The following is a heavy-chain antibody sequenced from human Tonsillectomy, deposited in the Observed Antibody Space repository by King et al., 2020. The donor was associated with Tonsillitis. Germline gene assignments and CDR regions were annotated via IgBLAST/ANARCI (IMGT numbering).Heavy chain of an antibody. Sequence: QLQESGPGLVKPSQTLSLTCTVSGGSLSSGGYYWSWIRQHPGKGLEWIGYIYYSGSTYYNPSLHSRITISVDTSKNQFSLKVSSVTAADTAVYHCARVHQAFHPVIDYWGQGTLVTVSS. CDR2: IYYSGST. CDR3: ARVHQAFHPVIDY. J-gene: IGHJ4*02. CDR1: GGSLSSGGYY. V-gene: IGHV4-31*03.